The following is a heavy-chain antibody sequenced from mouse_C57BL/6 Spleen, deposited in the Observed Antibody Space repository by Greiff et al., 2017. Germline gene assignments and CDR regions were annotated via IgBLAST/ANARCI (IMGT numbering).Heavy chain of an antibody. J-gene: IGHJ3*01. CDR2: IDPGNGDT. CDR1: GFNIKDDY. CDR3: TTLYMVAY. V-gene: IGHV14-4*01. Sequence: VQLQQSGAELVRPGASVKLSCTASGFNIKDDYMPWVKQRPEQGLEWIGWIDPGNGDTEYASKFQGKATIAADTSSNTAYLQLSSLTSEDTAVYYCTTLYMVAYWGQGTLVTVSA.